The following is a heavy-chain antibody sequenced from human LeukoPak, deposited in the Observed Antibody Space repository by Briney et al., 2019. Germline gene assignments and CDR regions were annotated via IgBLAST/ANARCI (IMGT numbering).Heavy chain of an antibody. V-gene: IGHV4-38-2*02. CDR2: IYHSGST. Sequence: SETLSLTCTVSGYSITSGYYWGWIRQPPGKGLEWIGSIYHSGSTNYNSSLKSRVTISVDRSKNQFSLKLSSVTAADTAVYYCARESGGEVAARAVGRKGPPVTVSS. D-gene: IGHD2-21*01. J-gene: IGHJ6*03. CDR1: GYSITSGYY. CDR3: ARESGGEVAARAV.